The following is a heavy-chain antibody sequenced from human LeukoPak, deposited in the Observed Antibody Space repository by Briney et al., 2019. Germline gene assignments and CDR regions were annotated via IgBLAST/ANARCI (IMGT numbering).Heavy chain of an antibody. D-gene: IGHD3-22*01. V-gene: IGHV4-34*01. CDR1: GGSFSGYY. Sequence: SETLSLTCAVYGGSFSGYYWSWIRQPPGKGLEWIGEINHSGSTNYDPSLKSRVTISVDTSKNQFSLKLSSVTAADTAVYYCASLKMDYYYDSSGYYRTTSYYYMDVWGKGTTVTVSS. CDR3: ASLKMDYYYDSSGYYRTTSYYYMDV. J-gene: IGHJ6*03. CDR2: INHSGST.